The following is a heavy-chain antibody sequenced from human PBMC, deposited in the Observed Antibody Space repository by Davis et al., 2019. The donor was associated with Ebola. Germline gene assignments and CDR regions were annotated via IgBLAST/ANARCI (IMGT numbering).Heavy chain of an antibody. CDR3: ARARPFLPGSTQYHTNYFDL. CDR1: GLTFSNFA. J-gene: IGHJ4*02. Sequence: GESLKISCEASGLTFSNFAMSWVRQAPGKGPEWVSYISSGSNTRYYADSVMGRFTISRDDAKNSLFLRMDSLGADDTAVYYCARARPFLPGSTQYHTNYFDLWGQGTLVTVSP. V-gene: IGHV3-48*04. D-gene: IGHD1-14*01. CDR2: ISSGSNTR.